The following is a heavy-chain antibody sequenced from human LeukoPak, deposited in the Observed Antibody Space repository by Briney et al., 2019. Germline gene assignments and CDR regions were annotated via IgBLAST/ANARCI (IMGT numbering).Heavy chain of an antibody. Sequence: GGSLRLSCAASGFTFSSYSMNWVRQAPGKGLEWVSSISSSSSYIYYADSVKGRFTISRDNAKNSLYLQVNSLRAEDTAVYYCATVGYSSGWHSPIDYWGQGTLVTASS. J-gene: IGHJ4*02. V-gene: IGHV3-21*01. CDR1: GFTFSSYS. CDR2: ISSSSSYI. D-gene: IGHD6-19*01. CDR3: ATVGYSSGWHSPIDY.